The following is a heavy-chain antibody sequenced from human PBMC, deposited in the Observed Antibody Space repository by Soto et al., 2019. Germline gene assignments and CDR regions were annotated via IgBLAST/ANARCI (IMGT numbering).Heavy chain of an antibody. D-gene: IGHD1-26*01. V-gene: IGHV3-23*01. J-gene: IGHJ4*02. CDR1: GFTFSSYA. CDR3: AKSLHSGNYYHSDS. Sequence: GGSLRLSCEASGFTFSSYAMSWVRQAPGKGLEWVSGFGGSAFGTYYADSVRGRFTISRDTSKNTLFLQMNSLRAEDTATYYCAKSLHSGNYYHSDSWGQGTLVTVSS. CDR2: FGGSAFGT.